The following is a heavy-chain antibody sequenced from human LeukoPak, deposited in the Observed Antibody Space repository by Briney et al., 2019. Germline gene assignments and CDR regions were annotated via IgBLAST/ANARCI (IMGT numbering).Heavy chain of an antibody. CDR2: FYYTGSSGST. CDR3: ARHPSNYYGSGSYYSNYYYGMDV. J-gene: IGHJ6*02. CDR1: GGSISSHY. D-gene: IGHD3-10*01. V-gene: IGHV4-59*08. Sequence: PSETLSLTCTVSGGSISSHYWSWIRQPPGEGLEWIGYFYYTGSSGSTNYNPSLKSRVTISTDTSKNQFSLKLSSVTAADTAVYYCARHPSNYYGSGSYYSNYYYGMDVWGQGTPVTVSS.